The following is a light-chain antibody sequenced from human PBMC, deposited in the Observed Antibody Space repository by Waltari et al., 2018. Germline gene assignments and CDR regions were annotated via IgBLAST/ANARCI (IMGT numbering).Light chain of an antibody. V-gene: IGKV3-20*01. J-gene: IGKJ1*01. CDR3: QKYASLPAT. Sequence: EVVLTQSPGTLSLSPGEGATLSCRASQSVSRSLAWYQQTPGQAPRLLIYDTSRRATGIPDRFSGSGSGTDFSLTISRLEPEDFAMYYCQKYASLPATFGQGTKVEIK. CDR1: QSVSRS. CDR2: DTS.